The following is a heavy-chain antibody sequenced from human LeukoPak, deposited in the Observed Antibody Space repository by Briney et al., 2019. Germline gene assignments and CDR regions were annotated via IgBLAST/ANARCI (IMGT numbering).Heavy chain of an antibody. CDR2: IKQDGSEK. CDR3: ARGRRWIQLWFPTSPTSFDY. J-gene: IGHJ4*02. V-gene: IGHV3-7*01. CDR1: GFTFSSYW. Sequence: GGSLRLSCAASGFTFSSYWMSWVRQAPGKGLEWVANIKQDGSEKYYVDSVKGRFTISRDNAKNSLYLQMNSLRAEDTAVYYCARGRRWIQLWFPTSPTSFDYWGQGTLVTVSS. D-gene: IGHD5-18*01.